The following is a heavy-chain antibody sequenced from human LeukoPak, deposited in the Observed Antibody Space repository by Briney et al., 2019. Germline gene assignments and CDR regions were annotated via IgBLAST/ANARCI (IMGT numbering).Heavy chain of an antibody. J-gene: IGHJ4*02. CDR1: GFTFSSYA. D-gene: IGHD3-22*01. Sequence: GGSLRLSCAASGFTFSSYAMHWVRQAPGKGLEWVAVIPYDGSNKYYADSVKGRFTISRDNSKNTLYLQMNSLRAEDTAVYYCARDYYDHCLDYWGQGTLVTVSS. CDR3: ARDYYDHCLDY. V-gene: IGHV3-30*04. CDR2: IPYDGSNK.